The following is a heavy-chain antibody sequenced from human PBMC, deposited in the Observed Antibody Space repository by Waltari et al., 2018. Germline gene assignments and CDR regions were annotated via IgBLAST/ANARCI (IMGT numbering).Heavy chain of an antibody. CDR2: LFGSGLT. CDR1: SDIFMRGDFH. J-gene: IGHJ6*03. CDR3: ARNVGYSEFLYYMDV. V-gene: IGHV4-30-4*08. Sequence: QVHLQESGPGLVEPSQTLSLPCNVPSDIFMRGDFHWTWIRQPPGRGLEWFGYLFGSGLTYTNPGLERRATISLGRSGTGCARRLRCVPAAGTAMYYCARNVGYSEFLYYMDVWVEGTMVTVSS. D-gene: IGHD5-12*01.